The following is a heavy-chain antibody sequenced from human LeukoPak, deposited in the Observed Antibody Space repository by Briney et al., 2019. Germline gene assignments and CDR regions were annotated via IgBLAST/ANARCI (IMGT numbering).Heavy chain of an antibody. J-gene: IGHJ4*02. V-gene: IGHV3-53*01. CDR1: GFTVSTNY. Sequence: GGSLRLSCAASGFTVSTNYMSWVRQAPGKGLEWVSVIYSGGSTYYADSVKGRFTISRDNSKNTLYLQLNSLRAEDTAVYYCARASRDGYNQNFDHWGQGTLVTVSS. CDR3: ARASRDGYNQNFDH. CDR2: IYSGGST. D-gene: IGHD5-24*01.